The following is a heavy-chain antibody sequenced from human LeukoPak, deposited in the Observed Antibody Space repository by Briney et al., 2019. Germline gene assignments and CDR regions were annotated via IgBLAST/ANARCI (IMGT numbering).Heavy chain of an antibody. D-gene: IGHD2/OR15-2a*01. J-gene: IGHJ3*02. CDR2: ISDTGSTT. CDR1: GFFFSTYA. CDR3: AKNSSAFDI. V-gene: IGHV3-23*01. Sequence: GGSLRLSCAGSGFFFSTYAMNWVRQAPGKGLEWVSGISDTGSTTAYADSVKGRFTISRDNSKNTLYLQMNSLRAEDTAVYYCAKNSSAFDIWGQGTMVTVSS.